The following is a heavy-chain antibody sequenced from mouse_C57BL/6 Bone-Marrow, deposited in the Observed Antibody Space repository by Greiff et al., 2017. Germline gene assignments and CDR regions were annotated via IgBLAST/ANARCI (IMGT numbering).Heavy chain of an antibody. CDR1: GYTFTDYN. CDR3: ASAELRYPHYYAMDY. J-gene: IGHJ4*01. V-gene: IGHV1-22*01. D-gene: IGHD1-1*01. CDR2: INPNNGGT. Sequence: EVQLQQSGPELVKPGASVKMSCKASGYTFTDYNMHWVKQSHGKSLEWIGYINPNNGGTSYNQKFKGKATLTVNKSSSTAYMELRSLTSEDSAVYYCASAELRYPHYYAMDYWGQGTSVTVSS.